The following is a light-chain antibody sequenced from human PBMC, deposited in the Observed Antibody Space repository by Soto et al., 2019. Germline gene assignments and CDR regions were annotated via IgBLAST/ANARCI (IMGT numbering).Light chain of an antibody. CDR2: PAS. Sequence: DIQMTQSPSSLSASVGDRVTITCRASQPISSWLAWYQQVPGQAPYLLIYPASTLQSGVPSRFSGSGSGTDFTLTISRLEPEDFAVYYCQQYGSSLSWTFGQGTKVDIK. CDR1: QPISSW. V-gene: IGKV1D-16*01. CDR3: QQYGSSLSWT. J-gene: IGKJ1*01.